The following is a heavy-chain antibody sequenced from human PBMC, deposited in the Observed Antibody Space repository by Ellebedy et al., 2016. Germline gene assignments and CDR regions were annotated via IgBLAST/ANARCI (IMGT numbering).Heavy chain of an antibody. Sequence: ASVKVSCXASGYSFRDSQIHWVRQAPGHGLEWMGCINPSSGDTNYAQKFQGRVTLTRDTSFNTAYMDLSRLRYDDTAVYFCARDPSDIVATIYNKGYDWFDSWGQGSLVTVS. CDR2: INPSSGDT. CDR3: ARDPSDIVATIYNKGYDWFDS. CDR1: GYSFRDSQ. D-gene: IGHD5-12*01. V-gene: IGHV1-2*02. J-gene: IGHJ5*01.